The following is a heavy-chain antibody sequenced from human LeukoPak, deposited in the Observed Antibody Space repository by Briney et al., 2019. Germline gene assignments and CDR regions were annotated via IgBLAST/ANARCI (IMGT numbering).Heavy chain of an antibody. CDR1: GFTFSSYG. V-gene: IGHV3-23*01. J-gene: IGHJ4*02. CDR2: ISGSGGST. Sequence: GGSLRLSCAASGFTFSSYGMSWVRQAPGKGLEWVSAISGSGGSTYYADSVKGRFTISRDNSKNTLYLQMNSLRAEDTAVYYCAKSIDSSGYYGGGFDYWGQGTLVTVSS. D-gene: IGHD3-22*01. CDR3: AKSIDSSGYYGGGFDY.